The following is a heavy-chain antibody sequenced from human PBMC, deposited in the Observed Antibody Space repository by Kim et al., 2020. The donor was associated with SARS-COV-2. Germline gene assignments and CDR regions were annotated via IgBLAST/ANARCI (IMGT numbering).Heavy chain of an antibody. V-gene: IGHV3-7*05. CDR1: GFTFRNYW. CDR3: ASDTGWYFDN. D-gene: IGHD6-19*01. J-gene: IGHJ4*01. CDR2: IKDDGSVK. Sequence: GGSLRLSCAASGFTFRNYWMHWVRQAPGKGLEWVASIKDDGSVKRYVDSVRGRFTISRDNAKNSLYLQMSSLRADDTAIYYCASDTGWYFDNWGHGTLVTVSS.